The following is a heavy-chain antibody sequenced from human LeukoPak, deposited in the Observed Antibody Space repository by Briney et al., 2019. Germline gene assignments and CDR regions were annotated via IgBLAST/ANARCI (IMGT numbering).Heavy chain of an antibody. CDR3: ARYRGYGDYESAFDI. J-gene: IGHJ3*02. V-gene: IGHV3-7*01. D-gene: IGHD4-17*01. Sequence: GGSLKLSCAASGCTFSSYWMSWVRQAPGKGLEWVANIKQDGSEKYYVDSVKGRFTISRDNTKHSLYLQMNSLRAEDTAVYYCARYRGYGDYESAFDIWGQGTMVTVSS. CDR2: IKQDGSEK. CDR1: GCTFSSYW.